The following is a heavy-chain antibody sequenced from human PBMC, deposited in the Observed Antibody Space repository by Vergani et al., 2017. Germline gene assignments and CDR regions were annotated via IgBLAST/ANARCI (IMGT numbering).Heavy chain of an antibody. Sequence: EVQLVQSGAEVKKPGESLKISCKGSGYSFTSYWIGWVRQMPGKGLEWMGIIYPVDSDTIYSPSFQGQVTISADKSISTAYLQWSSLKASDTAMYYCARLDGSSWSYIYFDYWGQGTLVTVSS. J-gene: IGHJ4*02. V-gene: IGHV5-51*01. CDR1: GYSFTSYW. CDR2: IYPVDSDT. CDR3: ARLDGSSWSYIYFDY. D-gene: IGHD6-13*01.